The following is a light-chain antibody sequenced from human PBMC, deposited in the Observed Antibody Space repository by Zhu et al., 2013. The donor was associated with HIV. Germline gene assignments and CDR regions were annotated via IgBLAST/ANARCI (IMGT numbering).Light chain of an antibody. CDR2: GAS. J-gene: IGKJ4*01. V-gene: IGKV3-20*01. CDR3: QQYGSPPPST. CDR1: QSVSSSY. Sequence: EIVLTQSPGTLSFSPGERATLSCRASQSVSSSYLAWYQQKPGQAPRLLIYGASNRATGIPDRFSGSGSGTDFTLTITRLEPEDLGVYYCQQYGSPPPSTFGGGTKV.